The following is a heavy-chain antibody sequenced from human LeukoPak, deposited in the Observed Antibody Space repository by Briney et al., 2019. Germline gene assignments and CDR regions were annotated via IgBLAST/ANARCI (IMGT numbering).Heavy chain of an antibody. CDR1: GGSISSYY. D-gene: IGHD3-10*01. J-gene: IGHJ6*02. CDR3: ASRSGRNYYGMDV. Sequence: SETLSLTCTVSGGSISSYYWNWIRQPPGKALEWLGYAYYSGSANYNPSLKTRLTISVDTSKAQFSLTLSSVTAADTAIYYCASRSGRNYYGMDVWGQGTTVIVSS. CDR2: AYYSGSA. V-gene: IGHV4-59*01.